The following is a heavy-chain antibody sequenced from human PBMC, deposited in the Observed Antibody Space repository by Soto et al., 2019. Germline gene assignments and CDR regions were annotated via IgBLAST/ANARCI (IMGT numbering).Heavy chain of an antibody. D-gene: IGHD3-3*01. J-gene: IGHJ3*02. Sequence: GGSVRLSCAASGLTFSSYGMHWVRQAPGKGLEWVAVISYDGSNKYYADSVKGRFTISRDNSKNTLYLQMNSLRAEDTAVSYCAKVTGYDFSSGYLIDAFGIWGQGGMVTVSS. CDR3: AKVTGYDFSSGYLIDAFGI. CDR2: ISYDGSNK. V-gene: IGHV3-30*18. CDR1: GLTFSSYG.